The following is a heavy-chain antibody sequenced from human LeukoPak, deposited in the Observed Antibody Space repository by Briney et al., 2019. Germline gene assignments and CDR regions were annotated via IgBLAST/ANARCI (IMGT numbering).Heavy chain of an antibody. J-gene: IGHJ6*04. V-gene: IGHV1-3*01. D-gene: IGHD3-10*01. CDR1: GYTFTSYA. Sequence: ASVKVSCKASGYTFTSYAIHWGRQAPGQRLEWMGWINAGNGNTKYSQKFQSRVTITRDTSASTAYMELSSLRSEDTAVYYCARETVRGVITYYYYGMDVWGKGTTVTVSS. CDR2: INAGNGNT. CDR3: ARETVRGVITYYYYGMDV.